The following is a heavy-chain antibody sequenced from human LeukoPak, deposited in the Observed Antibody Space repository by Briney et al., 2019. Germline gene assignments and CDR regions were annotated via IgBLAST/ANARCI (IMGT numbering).Heavy chain of an antibody. J-gene: IGHJ4*02. CDR2: ISSSSSYI. CDR3: ARDPRPGIAAAGYFDY. CDR1: GFTFSSYS. D-gene: IGHD6-13*01. Sequence: GGSLRLSCAASGFTFSSYSMNWVRQAPGKGLEWVSSISSSSSYIYYADSVKGRFTISRDNAKNSLYLQMNSLRAEDTAVYYCARDPRPGIAAAGYFDYWGQGTLVTVSS. V-gene: IGHV3-21*01.